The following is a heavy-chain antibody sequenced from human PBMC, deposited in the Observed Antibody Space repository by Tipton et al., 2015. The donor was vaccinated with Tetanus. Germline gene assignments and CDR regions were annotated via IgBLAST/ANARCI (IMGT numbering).Heavy chain of an antibody. CDR3: SSSPGNQYLAFFDY. D-gene: IGHD2/OR15-2a*01. CDR1: GDSVSSSRYY. Sequence: LRLSCTVSGDSVSSSRYYWGWVRQPPGKGLEWIGSVYFSGSTYHSPSLKSRVTMSVDTAKNQFSLRLSSVTAADTAVYYCSSSPGNQYLAFFDYWGRGTLVTVSS. J-gene: IGHJ4*02. CDR2: VYFSGST. V-gene: IGHV4-39*01.